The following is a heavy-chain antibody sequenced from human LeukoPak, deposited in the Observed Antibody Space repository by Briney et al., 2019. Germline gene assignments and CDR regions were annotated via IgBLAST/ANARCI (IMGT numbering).Heavy chain of an antibody. J-gene: IGHJ3*02. CDR2: ISAYNGNT. CDR3: ARVGSGSYVDAFDI. Sequence: ASVKVSCKASGYTFTSYGITWVRQAPGQGLEWMGWISAYNGNTNYAQKLQGRVTMTTDTSTSTAYMELRSLRSDDTAVYYCARVGSGSYVDAFDIWGQGTMVTVSS. V-gene: IGHV1-18*04. CDR1: GYTFTSYG. D-gene: IGHD3-10*01.